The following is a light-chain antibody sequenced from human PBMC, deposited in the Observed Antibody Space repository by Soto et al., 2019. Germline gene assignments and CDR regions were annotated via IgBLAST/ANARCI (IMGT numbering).Light chain of an antibody. V-gene: IGKV3-20*01. CDR3: QKYGSSLIT. CDR1: QSVSSNY. J-gene: IGKJ5*01. CDR2: GAS. Sequence: EIVCTQSPGTLSLSPGERATLSCRASQSVSSNYLAWYQQNTGQAPRLLIKGASSRATDIPDRFSGSGSGTDFTPTISRLETEELAVYDCQKYGSSLITVGQLPRLEIK.